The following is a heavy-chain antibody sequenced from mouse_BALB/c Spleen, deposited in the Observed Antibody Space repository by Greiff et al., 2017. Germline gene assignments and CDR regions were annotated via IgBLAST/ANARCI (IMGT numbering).Heavy chain of an antibody. J-gene: IGHJ3*01. V-gene: IGHV3-2*02. CDR3: ARGGNYEAWFAY. Sequence: DVQLQESGPGLVKPSQSLSLTCTVTGYSITSDYAWNWIRQFPGNKLEWMGYISYSGSTSYNPSLKSRISITRDTSKNQFFLQLNSVTTEDTATYYCARGGNYEAWFAYWGQGTLVTVSA. D-gene: IGHD2-1*01. CDR1: GYSITSDYA. CDR2: ISYSGST.